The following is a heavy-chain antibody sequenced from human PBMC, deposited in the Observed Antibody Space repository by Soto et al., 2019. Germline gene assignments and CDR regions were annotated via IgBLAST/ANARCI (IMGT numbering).Heavy chain of an antibody. Sequence: SETLSLTCTVSGGSISSYYWSWIRQPPGKGLEWIGYIYYSGSTNYNPSLKSRVTISVDTSKNQFSLKLSSVTAADTAVYYCARGMIQGDAFDIWGQGTMVTVSS. CDR1: GGSISSYY. V-gene: IGHV4-59*01. J-gene: IGHJ3*02. D-gene: IGHD3-16*01. CDR3: ARGMIQGDAFDI. CDR2: IYYSGST.